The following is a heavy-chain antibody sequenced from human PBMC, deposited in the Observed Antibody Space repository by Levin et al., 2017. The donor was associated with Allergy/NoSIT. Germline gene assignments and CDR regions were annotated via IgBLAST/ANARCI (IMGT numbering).Heavy chain of an antibody. Sequence: SETLSLTCTVSGGSISSGGYYWSWIRQHPGKGLEWIGYIYYSGSTYYNPSLKSRVTISVDTSKNQFSLKLSSVTAADTAVYYCARTYYDFWSGYFPTHQHAFDIWGQGTMVTVSS. CDR1: GGSISSGGYY. CDR3: ARTYYDFWSGYFPTHQHAFDI. V-gene: IGHV4-31*03. D-gene: IGHD3-3*01. J-gene: IGHJ3*02. CDR2: IYYSGST.